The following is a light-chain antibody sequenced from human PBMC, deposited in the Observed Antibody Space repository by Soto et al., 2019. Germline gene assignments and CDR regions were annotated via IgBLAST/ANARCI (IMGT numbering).Light chain of an antibody. Sequence: VLTQSPATLSLSPGERATLSCRASQSIHTSLAWYQQQSGKPPRLVIYDSTLRANGVPDRFGGSRSGTEFTPTINSLEPQDFAVYYCQQRNVWPTITFGQGTRVEIK. J-gene: IGKJ5*01. CDR3: QQRNVWPTIT. CDR2: DST. V-gene: IGKV3-11*01. CDR1: QSIHTS.